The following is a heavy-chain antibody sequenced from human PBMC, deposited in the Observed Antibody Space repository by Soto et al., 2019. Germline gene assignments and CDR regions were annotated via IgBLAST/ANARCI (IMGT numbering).Heavy chain of an antibody. CDR2: IRNKANNYAT. Sequence: PGGSLRLSCEASGFLLSVSAVHWVRQASGKGLEWVGRIRNKANNYATAYAASVKGRFTVSRDDSKNTAYLQMNSLKTEDSAVYYCTRLEYDVDVWGPGTTVTVSS. J-gene: IGHJ6*02. CDR1: GFLLSVSA. V-gene: IGHV3-73*01. CDR3: TRLEYDVDV.